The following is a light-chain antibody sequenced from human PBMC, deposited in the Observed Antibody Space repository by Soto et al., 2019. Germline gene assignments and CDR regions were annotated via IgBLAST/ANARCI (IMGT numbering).Light chain of an antibody. V-gene: IGKV3-20*01. CDR2: GAS. CDR3: QQYADSLTWT. Sequence: EIVLTQSPGTLSLSPGESATLSCRASQSVSSKYLAWYQQKPGQAPRLLIYGASSRATGIPDRFTGSGSGADFTLTISRLEPEDFAVYYCQQYADSLTWTFGQGTKVEIK. CDR1: QSVSSKY. J-gene: IGKJ1*01.